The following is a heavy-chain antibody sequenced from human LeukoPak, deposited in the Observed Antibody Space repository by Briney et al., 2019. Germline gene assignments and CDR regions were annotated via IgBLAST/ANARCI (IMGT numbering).Heavy chain of an antibody. CDR2: IIPIFGTA. J-gene: IGHJ2*01. V-gene: IGHV1-69*13. CDR1: GYTFTSYA. Sequence: GASVKVSCKASGYTFTSYAISWVRQAPGQGLEWMGGIIPIFGTANYAQKFQGRVTITADESTSTAYMELSSLRSEDTAVYYCARDPPPRVDRRYFDLWGRGTLVTVSS. CDR3: ARDPPPRVDRRYFDL. D-gene: IGHD3-9*01.